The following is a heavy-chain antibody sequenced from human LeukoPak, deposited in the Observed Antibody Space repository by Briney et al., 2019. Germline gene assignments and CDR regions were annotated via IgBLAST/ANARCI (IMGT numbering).Heavy chain of an antibody. Sequence: SETLSLTCAVYGGSFSTYSWSWIRQPPGKGLEWIGDINYSGNTNYNPSFKSRVTASIDTSKNQFSLKLSSVTAADTAVYYCARERGSGGLVDYWGQGTLVTVSS. CDR1: GGSFSTYS. CDR2: INYSGNT. V-gene: IGHV4-34*01. J-gene: IGHJ4*02. D-gene: IGHD3-10*01. CDR3: ARERGSGGLVDY.